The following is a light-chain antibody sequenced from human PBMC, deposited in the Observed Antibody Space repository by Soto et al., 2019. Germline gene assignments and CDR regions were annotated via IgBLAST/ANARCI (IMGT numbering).Light chain of an antibody. CDR3: QQYNNWPRT. Sequence: EIVLTQYTDTLSLSPGERATLSCRASQSVSSSYLAWYQQKPGQAPRLLIYGASTRATGIPARFSGSGSGTEFTLTISSLQSEDFAVYYCQQYNNWPRTFGQGTKVDI. CDR1: QSVSSSY. CDR2: GAS. V-gene: IGKV3-15*01. J-gene: IGKJ1*01.